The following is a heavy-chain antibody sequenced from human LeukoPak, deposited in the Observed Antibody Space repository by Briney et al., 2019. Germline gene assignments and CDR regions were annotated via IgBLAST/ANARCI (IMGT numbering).Heavy chain of an antibody. CDR2: ISYDGNNK. CDR3: ANRGVGAKY. Sequence: GRSLRLSCAASGFTFSNYGMHWVRQAPGKGLEWVAVISYDGNNKYYTDSVKGRFTISRDNSKNTLYLQMNSLSAEDTAVYYCANRGVGAKYWGQGTLVTVSS. V-gene: IGHV3-30*18. CDR1: GFTFSNYG. D-gene: IGHD1-26*01. J-gene: IGHJ4*02.